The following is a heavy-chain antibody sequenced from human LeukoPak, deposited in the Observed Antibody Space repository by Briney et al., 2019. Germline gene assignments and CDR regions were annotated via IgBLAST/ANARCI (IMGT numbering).Heavy chain of an antibody. V-gene: IGHV3-48*01. J-gene: IGHJ4*02. CDR2: ISSSSSTI. Sequence: GGSLRLSCAASGFTFSSYSMNWVRQAPGKGLEWVSYISSSSSTIYYADSVKGRFTISRDNAKNSLYLQMNSLRAEDTAVYYCARTLVRGVQDFDYWGQGTLVTVSS. CDR3: ARTLVRGVQDFDY. CDR1: GFTFSSYS. D-gene: IGHD3-10*01.